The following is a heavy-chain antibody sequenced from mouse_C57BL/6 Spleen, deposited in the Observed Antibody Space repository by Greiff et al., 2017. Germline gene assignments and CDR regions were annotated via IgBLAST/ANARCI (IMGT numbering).Heavy chain of an antibody. CDR2: ISDGGSYT. V-gene: IGHV5-4*01. CDR3: ARDHGSSYCDA. CDR1: GFTFSSYA. J-gene: IGHJ2*01. Sequence: EVKVVESGGGLVKPGGSLKLSCAASGFTFSSYAMSWVRQTPEKRLEWVATISDGGSYTYYPDNVKGRFTISRDNAKNNLYLQMSHLKSEDTAMYYCARDHGSSYCDAWGQGTTLTVSS. D-gene: IGHD1-1*01.